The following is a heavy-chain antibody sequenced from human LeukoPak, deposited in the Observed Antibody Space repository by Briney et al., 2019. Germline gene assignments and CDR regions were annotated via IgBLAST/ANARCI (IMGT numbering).Heavy chain of an antibody. J-gene: IGHJ6*03. CDR2: IKSKTDGGTT. D-gene: IGHD2-15*01. Sequence: GGSLRLSCAASGFTFSSYGMHWVRQAPGKGLEWVGRIKSKTDGGTTDYAASLTGRFTISRDDSKNTLYLQMNSLKTEDTAVYYCTTVGGLSYYYYYMDVWGKGTTVTVSS. CDR1: GFTFSSYG. CDR3: TTVGGLSYYYYYMDV. V-gene: IGHV3-15*01.